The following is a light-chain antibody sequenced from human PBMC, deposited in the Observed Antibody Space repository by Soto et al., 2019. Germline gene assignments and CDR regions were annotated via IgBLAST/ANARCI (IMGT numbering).Light chain of an antibody. CDR2: AAS. V-gene: IGKV1-39*01. CDR3: QQSYSRPPT. CDR1: QSISDH. J-gene: IGKJ1*01. Sequence: EIQTTPSQSSLSPSAEYRATITSRASQSISDHLNWYQQKPGKAPKLLIFAASSLQSGVPSRFSGSRSGPDFTLTISSLQPEDFATYYCQQSYSRPPTFGQATKVDI.